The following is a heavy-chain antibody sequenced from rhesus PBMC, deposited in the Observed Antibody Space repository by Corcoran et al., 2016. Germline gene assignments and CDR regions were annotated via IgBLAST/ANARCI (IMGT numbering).Heavy chain of an antibody. Sequence: QVQLQESGPGLVKPSEPLSLTCAVSGGSISSNYWRWIRPPPGKGLERIGRIYGSGGSTDYNPSLKSRVTISTDTSKNQFSLKLSSVTAADTAVYYCARSISEDDYGYYNDNGYWYFDLWGPGTPITISS. CDR1: GGSISSNY. J-gene: IGHJ2*01. V-gene: IGHV4-160*01. CDR3: ARSISEDDYGYYNDNGYWYFDL. D-gene: IGHD3-9*01. CDR2: IYGSGGST.